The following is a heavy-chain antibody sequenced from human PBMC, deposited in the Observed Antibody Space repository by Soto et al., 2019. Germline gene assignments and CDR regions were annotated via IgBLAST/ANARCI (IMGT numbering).Heavy chain of an antibody. CDR3: ARDVRFLEWFPDY. V-gene: IGHV3-48*02. J-gene: IGHJ4*02. CDR2: ISSSSSTK. CDR1: GFPFSTYS. Sequence: GGSLRLSCATSGFPFSTYSMNWVRQAPGKGLEWLSFISSSSSTKYYADSVKGRFTISRDNAKNSLYLQMNSLRDEDTAVYYCARDVRFLEWFPDYWGQGTLVTVSS. D-gene: IGHD3-3*01.